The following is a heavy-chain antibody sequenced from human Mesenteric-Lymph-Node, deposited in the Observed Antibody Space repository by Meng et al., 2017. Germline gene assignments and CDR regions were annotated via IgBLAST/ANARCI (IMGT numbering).Heavy chain of an antibody. V-gene: IGHV1-2*02. D-gene: IGHD2-8*01. J-gene: IGHJ4*02. Sequence: ASVKVSCKASGYTFTGYYMHWVRQAPGQGLEWMGWINPNSGGTNYAQKFQGRVTMTSDTSINTAYMDLSRLTSDDTAVFFCSRDLTNEASSDSWGQGTLVTVSS. CDR2: INPNSGGT. CDR1: GYTFTGYY. CDR3: SRDLTNEASSDS.